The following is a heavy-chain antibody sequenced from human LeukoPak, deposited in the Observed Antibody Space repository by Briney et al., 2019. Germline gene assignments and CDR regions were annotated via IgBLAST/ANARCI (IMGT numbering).Heavy chain of an antibody. CDR3: ARGGGSSGRYVADY. D-gene: IGHD6-19*01. J-gene: IGHJ4*02. V-gene: IGHV3-30*03. CDR1: GFTFSSYG. Sequence: GGSLRLSCAASGFTFSSYGLHWVRQAPGKGLEWVAVISDDGSDKYYVDSVKGRFTISRDNSMNTLYLHMNGLRADDTAVYYCARGGGSSGRYVADYWGQGTPVTVSS. CDR2: ISDDGSDK.